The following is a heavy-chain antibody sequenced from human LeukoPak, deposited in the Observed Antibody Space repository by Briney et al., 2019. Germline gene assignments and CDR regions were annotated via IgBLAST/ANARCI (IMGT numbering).Heavy chain of an antibody. CDR1: GGSIRSYY. Sequence: PSETLSLTCTVSGGSIRSYYWSWIRQPPGKGLEWIGYIYYSGSTNYNPSLKSRVTISVDTSKNQFSLKLSSVTAADTAVYYCASHICSGGSCYFDYWGQGTLVTVSS. V-gene: IGHV4-59*08. D-gene: IGHD2-15*01. CDR3: ASHICSGGSCYFDY. J-gene: IGHJ4*02. CDR2: IYYSGST.